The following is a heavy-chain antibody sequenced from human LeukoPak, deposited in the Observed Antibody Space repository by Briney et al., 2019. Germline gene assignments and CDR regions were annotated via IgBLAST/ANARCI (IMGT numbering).Heavy chain of an antibody. V-gene: IGHV4-59*01. J-gene: IGHJ4*02. CDR3: ARSQGIGYFDY. Sequence: PSETLSLTCTVSGGSISSYYWSWIRQPPGKGLEWIGYIYYSGSTNYNPSLKSRVTISVDTSKNQFSLKLSSVTDADTAVYYCARSQGIGYFDYWGQGTLVTVSS. D-gene: IGHD2-21*01. CDR1: GGSISSYY. CDR2: IYYSGST.